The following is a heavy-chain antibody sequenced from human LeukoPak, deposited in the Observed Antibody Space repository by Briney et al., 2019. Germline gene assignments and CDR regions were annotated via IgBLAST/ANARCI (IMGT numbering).Heavy chain of an antibody. D-gene: IGHD2-8*01. CDR2: IYHSGST. Sequence: SETLSLTCAVSGYSISSGYYWGWIRQPPGKGLEWIGSIYHSGSTYYNPSLKSRVTISVDTSKNQFSLKLSSVTAADTAVYYCARRPWGCTNGVCYPTNYYYYYMDVWGKGTTVTVSS. CDR3: ARRPWGCTNGVCYPTNYYYYYMDV. CDR1: GYSISSGYY. J-gene: IGHJ6*03. V-gene: IGHV4-38-2*01.